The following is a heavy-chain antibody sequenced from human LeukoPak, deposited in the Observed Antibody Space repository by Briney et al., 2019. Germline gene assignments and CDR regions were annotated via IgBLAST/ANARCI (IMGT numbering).Heavy chain of an antibody. CDR1: GFTFSSYG. CDR3: AKDRRVGGPIGGDY. V-gene: IGHV3-30*18. D-gene: IGHD1-26*01. CDR2: ISYDGSNK. Sequence: GGSLRLSCAASGFTFSSYGMHWVRQAPGKGLEWVAVISYDGSNKYYADSVKGRFTISRDNSKNTLYLQMNSLRAEDTAVYYCAKDRRVGGPIGGDYWGQGTLVTVSS. J-gene: IGHJ4*02.